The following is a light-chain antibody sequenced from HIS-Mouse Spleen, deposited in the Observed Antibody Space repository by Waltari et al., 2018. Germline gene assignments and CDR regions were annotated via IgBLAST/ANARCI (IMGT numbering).Light chain of an antibody. CDR1: QSVSSSY. CDR3: QQYGSSPPWP. Sequence: EIVLTQSPGTLSLSPGERATLSCRASQSVSSSYLAWYQQKPGQAPRLLIYGASSRATGIPDRFSGSGSGTDFILTISRLEPEDFAVYYCQQYGSSPPWPFGQGTKVEIK. CDR2: GAS. J-gene: IGKJ1*01. V-gene: IGKV3-20*01.